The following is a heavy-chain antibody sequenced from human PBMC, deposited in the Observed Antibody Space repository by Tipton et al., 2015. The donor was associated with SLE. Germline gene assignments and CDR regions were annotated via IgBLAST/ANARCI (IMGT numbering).Heavy chain of an antibody. CDR1: GGSISSYY. J-gene: IGHJ4*02. Sequence: TLSLTCTVSGGSISSYYWSWIRQPPGKGLEWIGYIYYSGSTNYNPSLKSRVPISVDTSKNQFSLKLSSVTAADTAVYYCASLPYYYDSSDVYWGQGTLVTVSS. CDR3: ASLPYYYDSSDVY. CDR2: IYYSGST. D-gene: IGHD3-22*01. V-gene: IGHV4-59*12.